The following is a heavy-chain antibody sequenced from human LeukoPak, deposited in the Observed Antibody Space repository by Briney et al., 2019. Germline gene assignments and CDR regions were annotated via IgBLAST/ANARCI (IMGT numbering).Heavy chain of an antibody. CDR3: AKARGSSVYYYMDV. J-gene: IGHJ6*03. V-gene: IGHV3-7*03. CDR1: GFMLSSYW. D-gene: IGHD2-15*01. Sequence: GGSLRLSCAASGFMLSSYWMSWVRQAPGKGLEWVANIKQDGSEKYYVDSVKGRFTISRDNAKNSLYLQMNSLRAEDMALYYCAKARGSSVYYYMDVWGKGTTVTVSS. CDR2: IKQDGSEK.